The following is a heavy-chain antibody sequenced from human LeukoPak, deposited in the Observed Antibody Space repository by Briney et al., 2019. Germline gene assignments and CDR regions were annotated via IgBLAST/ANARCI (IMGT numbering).Heavy chain of an antibody. V-gene: IGHV3-7*03. CDR1: GFTFSGYW. J-gene: IGHJ3*02. D-gene: IGHD3-3*01. CDR2: INQDGSEK. CDR3: ATHTIFGVVTYAFHI. Sequence: GGSLRLSCAASGFTFSGYWMSWVRQAPGKGLEWVANINQDGSEKYYVDSVKGRFTISRDNAKNSLFLQMGSLTSEDTAVYYCATHTIFGVVTYAFHIWGRGTLVTVSS.